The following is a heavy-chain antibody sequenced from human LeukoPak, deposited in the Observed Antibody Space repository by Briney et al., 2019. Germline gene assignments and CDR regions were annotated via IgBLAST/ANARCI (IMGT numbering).Heavy chain of an antibody. V-gene: IGHV4-59*08. CDR3: ARHLELLYSFDY. D-gene: IGHD1-26*01. CDR2: IYYSGST. J-gene: IGHJ4*02. CDR1: GGSISSYY. Sequence: SETLSLTCTVSGGSISSYYWSWVRQPPGKGLEWIGYIYYSGSTNYNPSLKSRVTISVDTSKNQFSLKLSSVTAADTAGYYCARHLELLYSFDYWGQGTLVTVSS.